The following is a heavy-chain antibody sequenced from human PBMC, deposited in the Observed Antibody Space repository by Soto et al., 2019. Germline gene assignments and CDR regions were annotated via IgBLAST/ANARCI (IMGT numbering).Heavy chain of an antibody. Sequence: EVQLLESGGGLVQPGGSLRLSCTASGFTFSTFDMTWVRQAPGKGLEWISLISGVAGSTHYADSVKGRFTISKDNSKNMLYLEMNSLRGDDTAVYFCVKGAWLDYWGQGSMVTVSS. CDR1: GFTFSTFD. V-gene: IGHV3-23*01. J-gene: IGHJ4*02. CDR3: VKGAWLDY. CDR2: ISGVAGST.